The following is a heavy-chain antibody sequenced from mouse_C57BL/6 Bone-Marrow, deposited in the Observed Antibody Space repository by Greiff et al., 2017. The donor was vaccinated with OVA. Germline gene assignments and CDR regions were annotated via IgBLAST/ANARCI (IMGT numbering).Heavy chain of an antibody. CDR3: ARSDYDWAMDY. CDR2: IDPSDSYT. D-gene: IGHD2-4*01. CDR1: GYTFTSYW. V-gene: IGHV1-59*01. Sequence: VQLKQPGAELVRPGTSVKLSCKASGYTFTSYWMHWVKQRPGQGLEWIGVIDPSDSYTNYNQKFKGKATLTVDTSSSTAYMQLSSLTSEDSAVCYCARSDYDWAMDYWGQGTSVTVSS. J-gene: IGHJ4*01.